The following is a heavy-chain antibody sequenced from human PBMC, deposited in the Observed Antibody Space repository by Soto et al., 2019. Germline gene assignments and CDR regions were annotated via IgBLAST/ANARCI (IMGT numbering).Heavy chain of an antibody. D-gene: IGHD3-22*01. V-gene: IGHV4-59*01. CDR1: GGSISGYY. Sequence: QVQLQESGPGLVKPSETLSLTCTVSGGSISGYYWNWIRQPPGKGLEGIGYIYYRGSTNYNPSLKSRVTISVDTSKNQFSLKLSSVTAADTAVYYCAREGYYDTSGYPRYYYYGMDVWGLGTTVTVSS. J-gene: IGHJ6*02. CDR3: AREGYYDTSGYPRYYYYGMDV. CDR2: IYYRGST.